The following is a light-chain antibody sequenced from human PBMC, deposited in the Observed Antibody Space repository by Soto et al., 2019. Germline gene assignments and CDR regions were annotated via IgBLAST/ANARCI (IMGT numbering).Light chain of an antibody. CDR3: SSFAGNNNLV. CDR2: EVS. V-gene: IGLV2-8*01. Sequence: QSALTQPPSESGSPGQSVTISCTGTSSDVGGYNYVSWYQQHPGKAPKLMISEVSKRPSGVPDRFSGSKSGNTASLTVSGLQAEDEADYYCSSFAGNNNLVFGGGTKVTLL. J-gene: IGLJ2*01. CDR1: SSDVGGYNY.